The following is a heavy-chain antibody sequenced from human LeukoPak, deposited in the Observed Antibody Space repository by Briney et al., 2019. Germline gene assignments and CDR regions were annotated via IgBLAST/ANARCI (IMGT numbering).Heavy chain of an antibody. CDR3: ARGRRQQLVRYKSYYYMDV. J-gene: IGHJ6*03. Sequence: SETLSLTCTVSGGSISSSSYYWGWIRQPPGKGLEWIGSIYYSGSTYYNPSLKSRVTISVDTSKNQFSLKLSSVTAADTAVYYCARGRRQQLVRYKSYYYMDVWGKGTTVTVSS. CDR1: GGSISSSSYY. D-gene: IGHD6-6*01. V-gene: IGHV4-39*07. CDR2: IYYSGST.